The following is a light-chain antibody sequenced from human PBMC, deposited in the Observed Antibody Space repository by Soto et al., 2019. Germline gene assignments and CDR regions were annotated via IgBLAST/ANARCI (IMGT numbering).Light chain of an antibody. CDR3: QQYHNWPRT. Sequence: EIVMTQSPASLSVSPGERATLSCRASQSMGSNLAWYQQKPGQAPRLLIYGASTRATGIPARFSGSGSGTEFTITITSLQSEDFAVYYCQQYHNWPRTFGQGTKVEI. V-gene: IGKV3-15*01. CDR2: GAS. CDR1: QSMGSN. J-gene: IGKJ1*01.